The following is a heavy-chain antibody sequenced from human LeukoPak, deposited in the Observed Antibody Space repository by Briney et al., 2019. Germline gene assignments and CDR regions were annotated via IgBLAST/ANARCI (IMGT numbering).Heavy chain of an antibody. Sequence: SETLSLTCTVSGGSISSYYWSWIRQPPGKGLEWIGYIYYSGSTNYNPSLKSRVTISVDTSKNQFSLKLSSVTAADTAVYYCARDGGVTTSDYYYYYMDVWGKGTTVTVSS. J-gene: IGHJ6*03. CDR2: IYYSGST. D-gene: IGHD4-17*01. CDR3: ARDGGVTTSDYYYYYMDV. CDR1: GGSISSYY. V-gene: IGHV4-59*01.